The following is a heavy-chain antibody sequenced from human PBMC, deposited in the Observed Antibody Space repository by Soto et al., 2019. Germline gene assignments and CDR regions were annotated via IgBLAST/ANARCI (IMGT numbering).Heavy chain of an antibody. J-gene: IGHJ2*01. D-gene: IGHD3-3*01. CDR3: AKAFGFNWYFEL. CDR1: GFTFSSYT. Sequence: EVQVLESGGGLVQPGGSLRLSCAASGFTFSSYTMTWVRQAPGKGLEWVSAISGSGGTTYYADSVKGRFTISRDNSKNKVYLQLSSLRAEDTAVYYCAKAFGFNWYFELWGRGTLVTVSS. CDR2: ISGSGGTT. V-gene: IGHV3-23*01.